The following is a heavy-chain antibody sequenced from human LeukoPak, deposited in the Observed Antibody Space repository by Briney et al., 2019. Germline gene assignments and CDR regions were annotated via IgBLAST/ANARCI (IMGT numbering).Heavy chain of an antibody. CDR1: GFTFSSYA. J-gene: IGHJ5*02. CDR3: AKDRGASIAAAGTWGFDP. CDR2: ISGSGGST. V-gene: IGHV3-23*01. Sequence: PGGSLRLSCAASGFTFSSYAMSWVRQAPGKGLEWVSAISGSGGSTYYADSVKGRFTISRDNSKNTLYLQMNSLRAEDTAVYYCAKDRGASIAAAGTWGFDPWGQGTLVTVSS. D-gene: IGHD6-13*01.